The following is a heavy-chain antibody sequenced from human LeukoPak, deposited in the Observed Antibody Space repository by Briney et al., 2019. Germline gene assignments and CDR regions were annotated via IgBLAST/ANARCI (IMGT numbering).Heavy chain of an antibody. CDR3: AKGSGYDSGCYGMDV. D-gene: IGHD5-12*01. J-gene: IGHJ6*02. V-gene: IGHV3-23*01. CDR1: GFTFSSYA. CDR2: ISGSGGST. Sequence: AGGSLRLSCAASGFTFSSYAMSWVRQAPGKGLEWVSAISGSGGSTYYADSVKGRFTISRDNSKNTLYLQMNSLRAEDTAVYYCAKGSGYDSGCYGMDVWGQGTTVTVSS.